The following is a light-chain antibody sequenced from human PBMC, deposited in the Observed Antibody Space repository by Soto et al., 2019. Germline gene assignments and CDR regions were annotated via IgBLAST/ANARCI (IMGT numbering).Light chain of an antibody. CDR1: QTNNGTF. J-gene: IGKJ3*01. V-gene: IGKV3-20*01. CDR2: GAS. CDR3: TQYGTSPEMS. Sequence: DIVLTQSPGTLYLSPGEITALSCRASQTNNGTFLAWYQQKPGQSPRLLISGASIRAPGIPDRFSGSGSETDFTLPISRLAPEEFAFSYCTQYGTSPEMSFGPGNKVDIK.